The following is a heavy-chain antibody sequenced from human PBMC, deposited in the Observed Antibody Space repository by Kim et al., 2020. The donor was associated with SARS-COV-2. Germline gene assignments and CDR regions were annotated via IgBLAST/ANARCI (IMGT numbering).Heavy chain of an antibody. D-gene: IGHD3-3*01. V-gene: IGHV3-30*01. Sequence: SGQGRFTISRDNSKNTLYLQMNSLRAEDTAVYYCAREAEIYDFWSAYLDYWGQGTLVTVSS. J-gene: IGHJ4*02. CDR3: AREAEIYDFWSAYLDY.